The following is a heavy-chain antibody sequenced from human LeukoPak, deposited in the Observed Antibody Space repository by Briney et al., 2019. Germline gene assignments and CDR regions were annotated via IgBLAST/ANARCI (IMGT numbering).Heavy chain of an antibody. J-gene: IGHJ6*03. D-gene: IGHD3-22*01. V-gene: IGHV3-43D*03. CDR3: ARSGYYDSRGYYSYYYYMDV. CDR1: GFTFDDYA. Sequence: GGSLRLSCAASGFTFDDYAMHWVRHGPGKGLEWVSLISWDGGITYYADSVKGRFIISRDNSKNSLYLQMSSLRVEDTGLYFCARSGYYDSRGYYSYYYYMDVWGKGTTVTVSS. CDR2: ISWDGGIT.